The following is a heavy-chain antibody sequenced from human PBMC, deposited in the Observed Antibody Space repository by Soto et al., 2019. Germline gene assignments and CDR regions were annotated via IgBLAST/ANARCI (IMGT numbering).Heavy chain of an antibody. CDR1: GYTFTTHY. J-gene: IGHJ4*02. D-gene: IGHD4-17*01. Sequence: ASVRASGRPSGYTFTTHYMHWVRQAPGQGLEWMGIINPSGGSTSYAQKFQGRVTMTRDTSTSTVYMELSSLRSEDTAVYYCARDFTVTLDYWGQGTLVTVSS. CDR2: INPSGGST. V-gene: IGHV1-46*01. CDR3: ARDFTVTLDY.